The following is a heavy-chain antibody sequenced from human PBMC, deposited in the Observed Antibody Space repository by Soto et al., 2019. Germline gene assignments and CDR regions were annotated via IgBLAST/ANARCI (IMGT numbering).Heavy chain of an antibody. D-gene: IGHD3-10*01. CDR1: GGTFSSYA. CDR3: ARDHSGFFDD. V-gene: IGHV1-69*13. CDR2: IIPIFGTA. J-gene: IGHJ4*02. Sequence: ASVKVSCKASGGTFSSYAISWVRQAPGQGLEWMGGIIPIFGTANYAQKFQGRVTITADESTSTAYMELSSLRSEDTAVYYCARDHSGFFDDCGQGTLVPVAS.